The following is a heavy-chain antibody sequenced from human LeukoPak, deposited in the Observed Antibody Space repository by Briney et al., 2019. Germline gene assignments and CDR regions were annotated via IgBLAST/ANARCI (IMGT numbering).Heavy chain of an antibody. CDR3: AREGCSSTSCLDY. Sequence: GGSLRLSCAASGFTFSSYEMNWDRQAPGKGLEWVSYISSSASTIYYAHAVKGRFTISRDNAKNSLYLQMDSLRAEDTAVYYCAREGCSSTSCLDYWGQGTLVTVSS. CDR2: ISSSASTI. V-gene: IGHV3-48*03. J-gene: IGHJ4*02. CDR1: GFTFSSYE. D-gene: IGHD2-2*01.